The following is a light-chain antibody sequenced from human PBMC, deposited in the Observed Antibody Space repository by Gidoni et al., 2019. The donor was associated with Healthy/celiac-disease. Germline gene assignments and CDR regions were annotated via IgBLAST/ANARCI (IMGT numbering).Light chain of an antibody. CDR3: QQYNNWPRTT. Sequence: EIVMTQSPATLSVSPGERATLSCRASQSVSSNLAWYQQKPGQAPRLLIYGASTRATGIPARFSCSGSGTEFTLTISSLQSEDFAVYYCQQYNNWPRTTFGGGTKVEIK. CDR1: QSVSSN. CDR2: GAS. J-gene: IGKJ4*01. V-gene: IGKV3-15*01.